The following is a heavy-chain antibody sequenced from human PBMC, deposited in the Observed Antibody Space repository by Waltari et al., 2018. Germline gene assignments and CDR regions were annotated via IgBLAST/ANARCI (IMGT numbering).Heavy chain of an antibody. CDR3: ARQVGDIGSCMDV. CDR1: GVYNSWYY. CDR2: IYYSGST. V-gene: IGHV4-59*07. D-gene: IGHD3-22*01. Sequence: QVPLRVAPTGLENPGDTVSHTCSVSGVYNSWYYWGLIRQAPGKGLEGIGDIYYSGSTNYNPSLKSRVTISVDTSKNQFSLKLSSVTAADTAVYYCARQVGDIGSCMDVWGQGTTVTVSS. J-gene: IGHJ6*02.